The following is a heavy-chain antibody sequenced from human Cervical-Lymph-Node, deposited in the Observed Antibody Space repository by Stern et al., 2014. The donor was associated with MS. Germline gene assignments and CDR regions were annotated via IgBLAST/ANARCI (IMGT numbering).Heavy chain of an antibody. D-gene: IGHD6-13*01. CDR3: GRGQQSFDP. CDR2: INTANGDT. J-gene: IGHJ5*02. V-gene: IGHV1-3*04. Sequence: QVQLMHSGAEVKKPGASVKVSCKASGYTFTSYAIHWVRPAPGQRLEWMGRINTANGDTYYSEKFQGRVTFTRDTSANTAYMELFSLTSEDTTVYYCGRGQQSFDPWGQGTLVTVSA. CDR1: GYTFTSYA.